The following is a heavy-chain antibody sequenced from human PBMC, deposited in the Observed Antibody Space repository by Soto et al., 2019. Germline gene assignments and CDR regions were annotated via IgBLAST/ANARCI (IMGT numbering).Heavy chain of an antibody. CDR2: INQDGSEK. Sequence: VGSLRLSCAASGFTSSGYWMTWVRQAPGKGLEWVANINQDGSEKYYVDSVRGRFTISRDNAKDSLYLQMNSLRAEDTAIYYCARDYSNPRGRFDPWGQGTLVTVSS. V-gene: IGHV3-7*01. CDR1: GFTSSGYW. CDR3: ARDYSNPRGRFDP. D-gene: IGHD4-4*01. J-gene: IGHJ5*02.